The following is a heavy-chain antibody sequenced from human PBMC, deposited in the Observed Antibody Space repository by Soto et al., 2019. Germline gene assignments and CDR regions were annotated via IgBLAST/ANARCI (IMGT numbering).Heavy chain of an antibody. CDR3: ARDSLGYCSSTSCYFYYYYYMDV. J-gene: IGHJ6*03. CDR2: ISSSSSTI. Sequence: PGGSLRLSCAASGFTFSSYSMNWVRQAPGKGLERVSYISSSSSTIYYADSVKGRFTISRDNAKNSLYLQMNSLRAEDTAVYYCARDSLGYCSSTSCYFYYYYYMDVWGKGTTVTVSS. CDR1: GFTFSSYS. D-gene: IGHD2-2*01. V-gene: IGHV3-48*01.